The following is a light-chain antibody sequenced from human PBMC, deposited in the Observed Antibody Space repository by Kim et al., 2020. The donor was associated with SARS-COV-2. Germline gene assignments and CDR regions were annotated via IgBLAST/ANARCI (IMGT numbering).Light chain of an antibody. J-gene: IGLJ2*01. CDR1: ALPKQY. Sequence: VSPGQTARITCSGDALPKQYAYWYQQKPGQAPVLVIYKDSERPSGIPERFSGSSSGTTVTLTISGVQAEDEADYYCQSADSSGFVVFGGGTQLTVL. CDR2: KDS. CDR3: QSADSSGFVV. V-gene: IGLV3-25*03.